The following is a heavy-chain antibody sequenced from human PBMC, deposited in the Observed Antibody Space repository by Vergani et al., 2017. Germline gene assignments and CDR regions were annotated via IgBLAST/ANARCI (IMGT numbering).Heavy chain of an antibody. CDR2: ISGHGDRT. D-gene: IGHD2/OR15-2a*01. J-gene: IGHJ4*02. V-gene: IGHV3-23*01. CDR1: GFTFNHYA. CDR3: AREERSNTSPFVGD. Sequence: EVQLLESGGDLVQPGGSLRLSCAASGFTFNHYAMSWVRQTSGKGLEWVSAISGHGDRTYYADSVKGRFTISRDNSKNTVYLQMNSLKAEDRATYYCAREERSNTSPFVGDWGQGTLVTV.